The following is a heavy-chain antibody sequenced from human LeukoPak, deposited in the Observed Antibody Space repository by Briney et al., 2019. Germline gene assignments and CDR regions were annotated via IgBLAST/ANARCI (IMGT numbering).Heavy chain of an antibody. CDR1: GFTFSSNY. CDR2: IYSGGST. Sequence: GGSLRLSCAASGFTFSSNYMSWVRQAPGKGLEWVSVIYSGGSTYYADSVKGRFTISRDNSKNTLYLQMNSLRAEDTAVYYCARDRWAGMGTDHGMDVWGQGTTVTVSS. J-gene: IGHJ6*02. D-gene: IGHD2-21*02. CDR3: ARDRWAGMGTDHGMDV. V-gene: IGHV3-66*01.